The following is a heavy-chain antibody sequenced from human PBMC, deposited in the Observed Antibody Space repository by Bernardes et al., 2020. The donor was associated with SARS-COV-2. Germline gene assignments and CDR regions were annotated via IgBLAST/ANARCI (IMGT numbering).Heavy chain of an antibody. CDR1: GYTFTTYY. CDR3: ARDSDRYDSSRSGMDV. CDR2: INPMGDIT. J-gene: IGHJ6*02. Sequence: ASVKVSCKASGYTFTTYYIRWVSHTPRQGLESMSIINPMGDITTDAQNFQGRLTMTRDTSTSTVYMELSGLTSEDTAVYYCARDSDRYDSSRSGMDVWGQGTTVTVAS. D-gene: IGHD3-22*01. V-gene: IGHV1-46*01.